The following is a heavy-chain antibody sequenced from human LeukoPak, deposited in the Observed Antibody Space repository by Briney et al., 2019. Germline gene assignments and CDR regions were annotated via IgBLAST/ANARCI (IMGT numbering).Heavy chain of an antibody. CDR1: GFTFSSYN. Sequence: GGSLRLSCAASGFTFSSYNMNWVRQAPGKGLEWVSYISSSSSTIYYADSVKGRFTISRDNAKNSLYLQMNSLRAEDTAVYYCARNRVEMATRRDYFDYWGQGTLVTVSS. J-gene: IGHJ4*02. V-gene: IGHV3-48*01. D-gene: IGHD5-24*01. CDR2: ISSSSSTI. CDR3: ARNRVEMATRRDYFDY.